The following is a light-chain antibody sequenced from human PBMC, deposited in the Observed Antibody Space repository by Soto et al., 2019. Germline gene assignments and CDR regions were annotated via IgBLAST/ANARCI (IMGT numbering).Light chain of an antibody. J-gene: IGKJ4*01. CDR1: QGISSY. CDR2: AAS. V-gene: IGKV1-9*01. Sequence: DIQLTQSPSFLSASVGDRVTITCRASQGISSYLAWYQQKPGKAPKLLIYAASTLQSGVPSRFSGSGSGTAFTLTISSLQPEDFATYYWQQLNSYPLTFGGGTKVEIK. CDR3: QQLNSYPLT.